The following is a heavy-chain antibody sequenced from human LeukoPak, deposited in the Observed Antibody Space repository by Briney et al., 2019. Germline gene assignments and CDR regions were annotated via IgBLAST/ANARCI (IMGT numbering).Heavy chain of an antibody. D-gene: IGHD6-19*01. CDR2: IRYDGSNK. J-gene: IGHJ4*02. CDR3: AKGDASGWYPDY. CDR1: GFTFSSYG. V-gene: IGHV3-30*02. Sequence: GGSLRLSCAASGFTFSSYGMHWVRQAPGKGLEWVAFIRYDGSNKYYADSVKGRFTISRGNSKNTLYLQMNSLRAEDTAVYYCAKGDASGWYPDYWGQGTLVTVSS.